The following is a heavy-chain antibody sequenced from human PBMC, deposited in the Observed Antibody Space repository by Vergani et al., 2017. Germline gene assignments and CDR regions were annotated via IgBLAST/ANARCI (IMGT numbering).Heavy chain of an antibody. CDR1: GFSFNQNG. J-gene: IGHJ5*02. Sequence: QVQLVESGGGVVQPGRSLRLSCAASGFSFNQNGKHWVRQAPGTGLEWVAVTWYDGNNKQYDDSVKGRFTISRDNSKSTMYLQLYSRRDEYTGVYYCARDLQLLYNRFDPWGQGTLVTVSS. D-gene: IGHD1-14*01. CDR2: TWYDGNNK. V-gene: IGHV3-33*01. CDR3: ARDLQLLYNRFDP.